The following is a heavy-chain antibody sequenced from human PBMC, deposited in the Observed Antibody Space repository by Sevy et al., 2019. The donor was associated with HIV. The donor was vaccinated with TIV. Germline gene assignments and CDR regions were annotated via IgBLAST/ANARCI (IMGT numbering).Heavy chain of an antibody. CDR1: GFTFSSYS. V-gene: IGHV3-48*02. J-gene: IGHJ3*02. CDR3: AREIHGSGSYYRGWAFDI. CDR2: ISSSSTI. Sequence: GGSLRLSCAASGFTFSSYSMNWVRQAPGKGLEWVSNISSSSTIYYADSVKGRFTISRDNAKNSLYLQMNSLRDEDTAVYYCAREIHGSGSYYRGWAFDIWGQGTMVTVSS. D-gene: IGHD3-10*01.